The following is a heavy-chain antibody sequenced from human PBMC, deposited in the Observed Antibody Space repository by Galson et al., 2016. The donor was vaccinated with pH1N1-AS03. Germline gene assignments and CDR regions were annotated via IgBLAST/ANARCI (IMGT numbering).Heavy chain of an antibody. V-gene: IGHV3-23*01. CDR1: GFSFSTYA. D-gene: IGHD4-17*01. CDR3: VRRSPWGTVRTYYFDY. CDR2: ISASGGDT. Sequence: SLRLSCAASGFSFSTYAMSWVRQAQGMGLEWVSSISASGGDTYYADSVKGRCTISRDNSRNTVSLQINSLRDEDTAEYYCVRRSPWGTVRTYYFDYWGQGTLVTVSS. J-gene: IGHJ4*02.